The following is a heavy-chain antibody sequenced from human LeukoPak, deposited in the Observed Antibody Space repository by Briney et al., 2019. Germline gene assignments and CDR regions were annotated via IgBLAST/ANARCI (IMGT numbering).Heavy chain of an antibody. Sequence: GGSLRLSCEASGFTFNTYPMHWVRQAPGKGLEWGAMISYDGSNKHHADSVKGRFTITRDNSKNTLSLQMNSLSAEDTAVYYCARAAPEFYGMDVWGKGTTVTVSS. CDR3: ARAAPEFYGMDV. D-gene: IGHD3-10*01. V-gene: IGHV3-30*04. CDR2: ISYDGSNK. CDR1: GFTFNTYP. J-gene: IGHJ6*04.